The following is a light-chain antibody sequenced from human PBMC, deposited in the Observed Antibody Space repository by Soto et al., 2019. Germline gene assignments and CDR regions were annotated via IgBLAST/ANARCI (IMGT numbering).Light chain of an antibody. CDR3: STWDDSLNGPI. Sequence: QSVLAQPRSASGTPGQTVTISCSGGSSNIKTNGVSWYQQVPGAAPKLLIYSNSQRPSGAPDRFSGSKSGTSASLAISGLQSEDEATYHCSTWDDSLNGPIFGGGTKVTVL. CDR1: SSNIKTNG. J-gene: IGLJ2*01. V-gene: IGLV1-44*01. CDR2: SNS.